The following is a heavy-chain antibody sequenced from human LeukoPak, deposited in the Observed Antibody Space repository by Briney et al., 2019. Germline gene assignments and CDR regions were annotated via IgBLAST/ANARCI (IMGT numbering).Heavy chain of an antibody. CDR2: IYTSGST. D-gene: IGHD3-22*01. CDR1: GGSISSYY. V-gene: IGHV4-4*07. CDR3: ARDHEVYDSSGYAWFDP. J-gene: IGHJ5*02. Sequence: SETLSLTCTVSGGSISSYYWSWIRQPAGKGLEWIGRIYTSGSTNYNPSLKGRVTMSVDTSKNQFSLKLSSVTAADTAVYCCARDHEVYDSSGYAWFDPWGQGTLVTVSS.